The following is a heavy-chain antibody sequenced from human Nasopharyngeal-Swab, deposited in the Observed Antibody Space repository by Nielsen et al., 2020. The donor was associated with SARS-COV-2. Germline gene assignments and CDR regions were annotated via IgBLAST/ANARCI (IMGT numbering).Heavy chain of an antibody. CDR2: ISWNSGSI. V-gene: IGHV3-9*01. CDR1: GFTFAAYA. D-gene: IGHD4-17*01. J-gene: IGHJ6*02. Sequence: GGSLTLSCAASGFTFAAYAMHWVRPAPGRGLEWVSGISWNSGSIGYADSVKGRFTISRDNAKNSLYLQMNSLRAEDTALYYCAKDIAETVTTTLNYGMDVWGQGTTVTVSS. CDR3: AKDIAETVTTTLNYGMDV.